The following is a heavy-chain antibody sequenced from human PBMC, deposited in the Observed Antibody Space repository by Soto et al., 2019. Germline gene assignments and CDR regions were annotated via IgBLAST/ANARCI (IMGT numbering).Heavy chain of an antibody. V-gene: IGHV1-69*13. CDR3: ARGKDSSGCYPNSVPDYYYHAMGV. CDR2: IIPIFGTA. Sequence: SVKVSCKASGGTFSSYAISWVRQAPGQGLEWMGGIIPIFGTANYAQKFQGRVTITADESTSTAYMELSSLRSEDTAVYYCARGKDSSGCYPNSVPDYYYHAMGVWGQRTTV. J-gene: IGHJ6*02. CDR1: GGTFSSYA. D-gene: IGHD6-19*01.